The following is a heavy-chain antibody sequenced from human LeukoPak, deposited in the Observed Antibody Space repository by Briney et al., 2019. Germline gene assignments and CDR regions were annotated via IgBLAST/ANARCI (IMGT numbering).Heavy chain of an antibody. V-gene: IGHV3-7*01. CDR2: IKQDGSKK. J-gene: IGHJ4*02. CDR3: ARVNKVGSGWYYFDY. D-gene: IGHD6-19*01. Sequence: GGSLRLSCAASGFTFSSYWMSWVRQAPGKGLEWVANIKQDGSKKNYVDSVKGRFTISRDNAKNSLYLQMNSLRAEDTAVYYCARVNKVGSGWYYFDYWGQGTLVTVSS. CDR1: GFTFSSYW.